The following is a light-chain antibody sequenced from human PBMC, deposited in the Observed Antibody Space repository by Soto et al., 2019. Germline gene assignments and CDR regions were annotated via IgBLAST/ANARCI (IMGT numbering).Light chain of an antibody. V-gene: IGLV3-9*01. J-gene: IGLJ2*01. Sequence: SYELTQPLSVSVALGQTARITCGGNNIGSKNVHWYQQKPGQAPVLVIYRDSNRPSGIPERFSGSNSGNTATLTISRAQDGDEADYYCQVWDSSPAVFGGGTKLTVL. CDR1: NIGSKN. CDR3: QVWDSSPAV. CDR2: RDS.